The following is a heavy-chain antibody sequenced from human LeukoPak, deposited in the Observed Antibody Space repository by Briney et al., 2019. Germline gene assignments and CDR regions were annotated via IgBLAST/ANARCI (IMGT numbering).Heavy chain of an antibody. Sequence: GSSVKVSCKASGYTFTTYGIIWVRQAPGQGLEWMGWISSYKSETKYAQNLQGGVAMTTDTNTSTVYIELRSLTTDDTAVYYCARDTGSNFFDPWGQGTLVTVAS. J-gene: IGHJ5*02. D-gene: IGHD1-26*01. CDR1: GYTFTTYG. V-gene: IGHV1-18*01. CDR2: ISSYKSET. CDR3: ARDTGSNFFDP.